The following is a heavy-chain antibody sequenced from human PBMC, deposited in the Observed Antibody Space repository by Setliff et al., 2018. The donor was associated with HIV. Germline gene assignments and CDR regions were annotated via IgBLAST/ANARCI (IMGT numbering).Heavy chain of an antibody. CDR3: ARSYSSWWYYFDS. J-gene: IGHJ4*02. CDR2: LSGTSSTI. D-gene: IGHD6-13*01. CDR1: GFSFSDYY. V-gene: IGHV3-11*01. Sequence: PGGSLRLSCAASGFSFSDYYMYWIRQAPGKGLEWVSSLSGTSSTIYLADSVKGRFTISRDNAQNSLYLHMNSLRAEDTAMYYCARSYSSWWYYFDSWGQGTLVTVSS.